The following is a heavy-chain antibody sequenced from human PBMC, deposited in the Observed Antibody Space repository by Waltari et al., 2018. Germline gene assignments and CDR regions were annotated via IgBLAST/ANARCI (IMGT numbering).Heavy chain of an antibody. V-gene: IGHV3-30*18. CDR1: GFTFGNFG. J-gene: IGHJ4*02. CDR2: ISDDGSDK. D-gene: IGHD5-18*01. Sequence: QVHLVESGGGVVQPGQSLRLPWASSGFTFGNFGMFWVRQAPGRGLEWLSVISDDGSDKYYADSVKGRFTISKDNSKNTLYLQMNTLRPEDTAVYYCAKRGYNYQADYWGQGTQVTVSS. CDR3: AKRGYNYQADY.